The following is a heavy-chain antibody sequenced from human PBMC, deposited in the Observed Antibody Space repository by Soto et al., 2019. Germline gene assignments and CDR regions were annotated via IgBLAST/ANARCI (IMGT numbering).Heavy chain of an antibody. D-gene: IGHD1-7*01. J-gene: IGHJ6*02. CDR3: ARETGITGTDYYGMDV. Sequence: QVQLQESGPGLVKPSQTLSLTCTVSGGSISSGGYYWSWIGQHPGKGLEWIGDIYYSGSTYYNPSLKSRVTISVDTSKNQFSLKLSSVTAADTAVYYCARETGITGTDYYGMDVWGQGTTVTVSS. CDR2: IYYSGST. CDR1: GGSISSGGYY. V-gene: IGHV4-31*03.